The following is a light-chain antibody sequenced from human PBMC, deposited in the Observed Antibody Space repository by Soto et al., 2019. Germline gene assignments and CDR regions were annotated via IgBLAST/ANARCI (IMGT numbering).Light chain of an antibody. CDR3: QQYNSYNT. CDR1: QSIGTW. J-gene: IGKJ2*01. Sequence: DIQMTQSPSTLSVSVGDRVTITCRASQSIGTWLAWYQQKPGKAPKLLIYEASSLDTGVPSRFSGSGSGTEFTLTISSLQPDDVATYFCQQYNSYNTFGQGTKLEIE. V-gene: IGKV1-5*03. CDR2: EAS.